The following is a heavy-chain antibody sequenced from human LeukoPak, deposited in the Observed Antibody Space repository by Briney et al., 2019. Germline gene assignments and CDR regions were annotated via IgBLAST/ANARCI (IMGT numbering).Heavy chain of an antibody. CDR1: GYTFTGYY. V-gene: IGHV1-69*06. Sequence: ASVKVSCKASGYTFTGYYMHWVRQAPGQGLEWMGGIIPIFGTANYAQKFQGRVTITADKSTSTAYMELSSLRSEDTAVYYCARAAAGYGDAFDIWGQGTMVTVSS. D-gene: IGHD5-18*01. J-gene: IGHJ3*02. CDR2: IIPIFGTA. CDR3: ARAAAGYGDAFDI.